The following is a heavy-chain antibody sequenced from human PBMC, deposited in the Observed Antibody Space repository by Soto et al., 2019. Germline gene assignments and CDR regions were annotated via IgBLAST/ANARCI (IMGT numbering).Heavy chain of an antibody. J-gene: IGHJ4*02. V-gene: IGHV3-23*01. CDR1: GFTFSTYA. D-gene: IGHD2-15*01. CDR2: ISGSGTGT. Sequence: PGGSLRLSCAASGFTFSTYAMSWVRQAPGKGLEWVSAISGSGTGTYYADSVKGRFSISRDNSKSTLYLQMNSLRAEDTAVYYCAKPPRANDSPFDYWGPGTLVTVSS. CDR3: AKPPRANDSPFDY.